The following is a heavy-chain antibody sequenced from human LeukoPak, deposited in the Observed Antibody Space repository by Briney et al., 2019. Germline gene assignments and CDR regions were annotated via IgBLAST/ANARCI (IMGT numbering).Heavy chain of an antibody. CDR1: GGSISSSNW. CDR3: ARVRCSSTSCPHFDY. Sequence: PSETLSLTCAVSGGSISSSNWWSWVRQPPGKGLGWIGEIYHSGSTNYNPSLKSRVTISVDKSKNQFSLKLSSVTAADTAVYYCARVRCSSTSCPHFDYWGQGTLVTVSS. J-gene: IGHJ4*02. V-gene: IGHV4-4*02. D-gene: IGHD2-2*01. CDR2: IYHSGST.